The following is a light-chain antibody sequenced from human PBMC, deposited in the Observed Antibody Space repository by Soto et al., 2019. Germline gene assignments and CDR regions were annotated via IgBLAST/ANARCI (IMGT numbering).Light chain of an antibody. CDR2: EGS. V-gene: IGLV2-23*01. CDR1: SSDVGSYNL. CDR3: SSYSGSSSPVV. J-gene: IGLJ2*01. Sequence: QSALTQPASVSGSPGQSITISCTGISSDVGSYNLVSWYQQHPGKAPKVMIYEGSKRPSGVSNRFSGARPGNTASLTISGGQDEEEADYYCSSYSGSSSPVVFGGGTKLTVL.